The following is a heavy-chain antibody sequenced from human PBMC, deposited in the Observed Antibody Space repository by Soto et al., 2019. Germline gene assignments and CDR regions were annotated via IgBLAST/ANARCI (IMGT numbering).Heavy chain of an antibody. V-gene: IGHV3-23*01. Sequence: EVRLMESGGGFLQPGGSQRLSCVASGFTFNSYAMSWVRQTPEKGLEWVSAISGSGWQTYYAQSVQGRFTISRDNSKNTLFLQMGSLRPEDTAIYYCVKQAHGLDGVAFDYWGLGTQVTVAS. D-gene: IGHD2-15*01. CDR3: VKQAHGLDGVAFDY. CDR1: GFTFNSYA. J-gene: IGHJ4*02. CDR2: ISGSGWQT.